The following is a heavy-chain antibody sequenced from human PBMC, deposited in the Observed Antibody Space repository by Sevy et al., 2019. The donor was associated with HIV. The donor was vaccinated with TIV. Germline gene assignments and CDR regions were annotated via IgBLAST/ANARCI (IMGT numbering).Heavy chain of an antibody. CDR2: ISSSSSYI. Sequence: GGSLRLSCAASGFTFSSYSMNWVRQAPGKGLEWVSSISSSSSYIYYADSVKGRFTTYRDNAKNTLYLQMNSLRAEDTAVYYCARDCGGDCYSSWDYWGQGTLVTVSS. D-gene: IGHD2-21*02. CDR1: GFTFSSYS. CDR3: ARDCGGDCYSSWDY. J-gene: IGHJ4*02. V-gene: IGHV3-21*01.